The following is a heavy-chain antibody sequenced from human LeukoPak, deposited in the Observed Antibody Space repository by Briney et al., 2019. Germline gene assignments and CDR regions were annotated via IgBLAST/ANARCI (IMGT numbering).Heavy chain of an antibody. CDR3: ARDPGYSSIHWYFDL. V-gene: IGHV4-59*01. Sequence: PSETLSLTCAVYGGSFSSYYWSWIRQPPGKGLEWIGYIYYGGSTNYNPSLKSRVTISVDTSKNQFSLKLSSVTAADTAVYYCARDPGYSSIHWYFDLWGRGTLVTVSS. D-gene: IGHD6-13*01. J-gene: IGHJ2*01. CDR1: GGSFSSYY. CDR2: IYYGGST.